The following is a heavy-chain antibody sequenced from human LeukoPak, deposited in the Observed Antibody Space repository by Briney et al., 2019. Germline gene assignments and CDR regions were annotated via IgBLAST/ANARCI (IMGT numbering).Heavy chain of an antibody. CDR1: GGSISSYF. Sequence: SETLSLTCTVSGGSISSYFWNWIRQPPGKGLEWIGYISSSGSTNSNPSLKSRVSISVDTSKNQFSLKLSSVTAADTAVYYCARDKGIAAAGTHPFDYWGQGTLVTVSS. V-gene: IGHV4-59*12. D-gene: IGHD6-13*01. J-gene: IGHJ4*02. CDR2: ISSSGST. CDR3: ARDKGIAAAGTHPFDY.